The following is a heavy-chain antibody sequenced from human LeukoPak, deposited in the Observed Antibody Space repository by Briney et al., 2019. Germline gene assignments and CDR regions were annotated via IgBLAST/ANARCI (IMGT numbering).Heavy chain of an antibody. Sequence: PGRSQRLSCAASGFTFNSYFLHWVRQAQGKGLEWLGSVSSDGERTWYAGFVKGRFTISRDNSKSTLYLDLTTLRTEDTAIYHCATELRRKASLNYWGQGTLLTVSS. V-gene: IGHV3-30*04. CDR3: ATELRRKASLNY. CDR1: GFTFNSYF. D-gene: IGHD2-15*01. J-gene: IGHJ4*02. CDR2: VSSDGERT.